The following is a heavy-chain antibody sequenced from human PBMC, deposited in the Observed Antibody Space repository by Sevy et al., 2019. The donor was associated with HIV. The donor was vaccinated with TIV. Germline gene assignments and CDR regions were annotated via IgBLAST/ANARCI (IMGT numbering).Heavy chain of an antibody. V-gene: IGHV1-2*06. D-gene: IGHD2-21*02. J-gene: IGHJ5*02. CDR2: INPNTGGT. Sequence: ASVKVSCKASGYSFTDYYLHWVRQAPGQGLEWMGRINPNTGGTNSAERFQGRVTLTTDTSMSTAYMELSRLTFDDTAVYFCAKATSYCGGDCYPGTWGQGTLVTVSS. CDR1: GYSFTDYY. CDR3: AKATSYCGGDCYPGT.